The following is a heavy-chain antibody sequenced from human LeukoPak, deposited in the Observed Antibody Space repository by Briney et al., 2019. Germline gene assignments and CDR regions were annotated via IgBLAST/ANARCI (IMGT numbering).Heavy chain of an antibody. CDR2: IIPIFGTA. CDR1: GGTFSSYA. Sequence: GASVKVSCKASGGTFSSYAISWVRQATGQGLEWMGRIIPIFGTANYAQKFQGRVTITTDESTSTAYMELSSLRSEDTAVYYCARVPELDAFDIWGQGTMVTVSS. J-gene: IGHJ3*02. D-gene: IGHD1-14*01. CDR3: ARVPELDAFDI. V-gene: IGHV1-69*05.